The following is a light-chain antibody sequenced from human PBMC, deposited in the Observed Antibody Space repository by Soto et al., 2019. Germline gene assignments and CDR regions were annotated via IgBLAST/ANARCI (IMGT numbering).Light chain of an antibody. Sequence: DIVMTQSPATLSVSPGDSATLSCRASQSVSINLAWYQQKPGQAPRLLIYGASTRATGIPDRLSGSGSGTELNLTISRLQSEDFAVYYCQQYNNWPLTCGQGTRLEIK. CDR1: QSVSIN. CDR2: GAS. V-gene: IGKV3-15*01. J-gene: IGKJ5*01. CDR3: QQYNNWPLT.